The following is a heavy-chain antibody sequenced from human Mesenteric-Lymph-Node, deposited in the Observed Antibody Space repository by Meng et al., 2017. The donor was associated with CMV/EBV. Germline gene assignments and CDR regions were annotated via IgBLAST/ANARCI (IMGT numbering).Heavy chain of an antibody. CDR2: INGDGSNT. J-gene: IGHJ4*02. CDR1: GFTFSSYA. CDR3: ARAIGGYDDY. V-gene: IGHV3-74*01. D-gene: IGHD5-12*01. Sequence: GESLKISCAASGFTFSSYAMSWVRQAPGKGLVWLSRINGDGSNTNYADSVRGRFSISRDNAQNTLYLQMHDLRVEDTAVYFCARAIGGYDDYWGQGTLVTVSS.